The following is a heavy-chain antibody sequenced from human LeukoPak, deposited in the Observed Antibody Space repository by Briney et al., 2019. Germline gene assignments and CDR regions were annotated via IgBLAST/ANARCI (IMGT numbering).Heavy chain of an antibody. Sequence: GGSLRLSCAASGFGFNYYGMVWFRQSPGKGLEWVATISYDERGKHYADSVQGRFTISRDNSKSVLYLQLDYLRPEDTAVYYCSTDGTPKFEHWGQGTLVTVSS. CDR2: ISYDERGK. D-gene: IGHD3-16*01. J-gene: IGHJ1*01. CDR1: GFGFNYYG. CDR3: STDGTPKFEH. V-gene: IGHV3-30*03.